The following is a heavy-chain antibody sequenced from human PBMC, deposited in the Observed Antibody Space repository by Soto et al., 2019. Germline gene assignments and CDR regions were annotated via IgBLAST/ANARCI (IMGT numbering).Heavy chain of an antibody. V-gene: IGHV3-74*01. CDR2: ISRDGTIT. CDR3: VRDPPGNGFVS. CDR1: GFTFSSYW. J-gene: IGHJ5*01. Sequence: GGSLRLSYVASGFTFSSYWMHWVRQAPGKGLVWVSRISRDGTITTYADSVKGRFTVSRDNAKNTLYLQMSSLRADDTAFYYCVRDPPGNGFVSWGQGTLVTVSS.